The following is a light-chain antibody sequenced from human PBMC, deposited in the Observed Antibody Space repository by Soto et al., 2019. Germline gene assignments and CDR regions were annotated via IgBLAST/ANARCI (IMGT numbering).Light chain of an antibody. Sequence: DIFLTQSXXXLXXXPXXXAGXSXXASQSVSTNQLAWYQQKPGQAPRLLIYGASSRATGIADRFSGSGSGTDFTLTISRLEPEDFAVYYCQNYYESSPFGRGTKVDIK. CDR2: GAS. V-gene: IGKV3-20*01. CDR1: QSVSTNQ. CDR3: QNYYESSP. J-gene: IGKJ4*01.